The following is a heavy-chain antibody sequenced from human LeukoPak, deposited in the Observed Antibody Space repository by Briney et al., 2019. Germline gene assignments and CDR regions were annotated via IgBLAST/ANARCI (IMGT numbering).Heavy chain of an antibody. CDR2: IHTGGTT. D-gene: IGHD3-10*01. Sequence: GGSLRLSCAASGFDISYNYVGWVRQAPGKGLEWVSVIHTGGTTHYADSVKGRFTISKDNSNNTVYLQMNRVGVEDTAVYYCARVWFGYFFQWGQGALVTVSS. J-gene: IGHJ4*02. CDR3: ARVWFGYFFQ. CDR1: GFDISYNY. V-gene: IGHV3-53*01.